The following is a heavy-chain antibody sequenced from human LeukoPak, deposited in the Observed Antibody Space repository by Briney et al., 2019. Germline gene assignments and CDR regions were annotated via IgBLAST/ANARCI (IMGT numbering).Heavy chain of an antibody. D-gene: IGHD3-3*01. J-gene: IGHJ6*03. CDR1: GFTFSSYS. CDR3: ARGNNYDFWSGYYEYYYYYMDV. Sequence: GGSLRLSCAASGFTFSSYSMNWVRQAPGKGLEWVSYISSSSSTIYYADSVKGRFTISRDNAKNSLYLQMNSLRAEDTAVYYCARGNNYDFWSGYYEYYYYYMDVWGKGTTVTVSS. V-gene: IGHV3-48*01. CDR2: ISSSSSTI.